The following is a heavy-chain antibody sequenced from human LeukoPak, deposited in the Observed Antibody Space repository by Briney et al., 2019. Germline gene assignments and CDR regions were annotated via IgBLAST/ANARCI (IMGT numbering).Heavy chain of an antibody. CDR1: GFTFSTYG. CDR3: AVRSPSYSTKWYPFDS. CDR2: ISSDVNKR. D-gene: IGHD6-13*01. V-gene: IGHV3-30*02. Sequence: PGGSLRLSCAASGFTFSTYGMHWVRQAPGKGLEWVAFISSDVNKRHYADSVKGRFTISRDNSKNTLYVQMNSLRAEDTAVYYCAVRSPSYSTKWYPFDSWGQGTLVSVSA. J-gene: IGHJ4*02.